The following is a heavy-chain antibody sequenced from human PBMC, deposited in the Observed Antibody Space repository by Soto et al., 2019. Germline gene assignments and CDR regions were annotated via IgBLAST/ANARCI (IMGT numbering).Heavy chain of an antibody. V-gene: IGHV3-64D*09. CDR1: GFTFSSYA. CDR3: VKDLGIVVVITSGGFDY. Sequence: GGSLRLSCSASGFTFSSYAMHWVRQAPGKGLEYVSAISSNGGSTYYADSVKGRFTISRDNSKNTLYLQMSSLRAEDTAVYYCVKDLGIVVVITSGGFDYWGQGTLVTVSS. CDR2: ISSNGGST. D-gene: IGHD3-22*01. J-gene: IGHJ4*02.